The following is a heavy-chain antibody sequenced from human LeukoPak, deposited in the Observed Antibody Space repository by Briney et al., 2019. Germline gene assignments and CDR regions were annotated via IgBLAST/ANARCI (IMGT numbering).Heavy chain of an antibody. CDR1: GGSISSSSYY. J-gene: IGHJ4*02. Sequence: SETLSLACTVSGGSISSSSYYWGWIRQPPGKGLEWIGSIYYSGSTHYNPSLKSRVTISVDTSKNQFSLKLSSVTAADTAVYYCARYYYDSSGYYSVVFDYWGQGTLVTVSS. V-gene: IGHV4-39*01. D-gene: IGHD3-22*01. CDR2: IYYSGST. CDR3: ARYYYDSSGYYSVVFDY.